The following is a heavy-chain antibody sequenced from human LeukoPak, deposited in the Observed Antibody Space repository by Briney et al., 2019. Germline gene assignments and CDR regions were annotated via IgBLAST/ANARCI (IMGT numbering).Heavy chain of an antibody. V-gene: IGHV1-2*02. CDR1: GYTFTGYY. D-gene: IGHD3-10*01. Sequence: ASVKVSCKASGYTFTGYYIHWVRQAPGQGLEWMGWINPNSGDTNYAQKFPGRVTMTRDTSINTAYMELSRLRSDDTAVYYCARDIGSGSYYWGQGTLVTVSS. CDR3: ARDIGSGSYY. J-gene: IGHJ4*02. CDR2: INPNSGDT.